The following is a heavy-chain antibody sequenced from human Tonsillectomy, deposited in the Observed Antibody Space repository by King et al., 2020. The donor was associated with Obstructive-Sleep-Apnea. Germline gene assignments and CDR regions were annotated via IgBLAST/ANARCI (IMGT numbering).Heavy chain of an antibody. CDR3: ARDALNYYDSSGFLGY. J-gene: IGHJ4*02. Sequence: QLQESGPGLVKPSETLSLTCTVSGGSISSSSYYWGWFRQPPGKGLEWIGGIYYSGSTYYNPSLKSRVTISVDTSKNQFSLKRSSVTAADTAVYYCARDALNYYDSSGFLGYWGQGTLVTVSS. D-gene: IGHD3-22*01. CDR1: GGSISSSSYY. CDR2: IYYSGST. V-gene: IGHV4-39*07.